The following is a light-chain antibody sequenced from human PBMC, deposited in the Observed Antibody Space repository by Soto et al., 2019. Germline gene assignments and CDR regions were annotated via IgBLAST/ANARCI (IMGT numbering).Light chain of an antibody. CDR2: LNSDGSH. V-gene: IGLV4-69*01. CDR3: QTWGSGIVV. J-gene: IGLJ2*01. CDR1: SGHSNYA. Sequence: QPVLTQSPSDSASLGASVKLTCTLSSGHSNYAIAWHQQQSEKGPRYLMKLNSDGSHSKGDGIPDRFSGSSSGAERYLTISSLQSEDEADYYFQTWGSGIVVFGGGTKLTVL.